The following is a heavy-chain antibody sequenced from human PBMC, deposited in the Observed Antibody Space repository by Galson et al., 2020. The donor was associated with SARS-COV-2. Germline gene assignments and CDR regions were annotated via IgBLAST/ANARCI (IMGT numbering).Heavy chain of an antibody. CDR3: ARPMTRGVIPADF. Sequence: GGSLRLSCAVSGFSFSDHYMAWIRQAPGKGLEWVSHISSAGVTKYYADSVKGRFTISRDSAEKSLFLQMNNLRVEDTAVYYCARPMTRGVIPADFWGQGTLVTVSS. D-gene: IGHD3-10*01. CDR1: GFSFSDHY. CDR2: ISSAGVTK. J-gene: IGHJ4*02. V-gene: IGHV3-11*01.